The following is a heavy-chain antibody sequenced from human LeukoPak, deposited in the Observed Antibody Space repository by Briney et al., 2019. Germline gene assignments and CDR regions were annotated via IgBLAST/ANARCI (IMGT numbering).Heavy chain of an antibody. J-gene: IGHJ1*01. D-gene: IGHD4-17*01. CDR1: GGSISSYY. Sequence: KTSETLSLTCTVSGGSISSYYWIWIRQPPGKGLEWIGYIYYSGSTNYNPSLKSRVTISVDTSKNQFSLKLSSVTAADTVVYYCAREVSVTSFQHWGQGTLVTVSS. CDR2: IYYSGST. V-gene: IGHV4-59*01. CDR3: AREVSVTSFQH.